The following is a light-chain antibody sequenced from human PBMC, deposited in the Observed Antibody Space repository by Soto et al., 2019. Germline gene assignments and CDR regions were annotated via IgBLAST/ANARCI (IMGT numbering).Light chain of an antibody. J-gene: IGLJ3*02. Sequence: QSALTQPASVSGSPGQSITISCTGTSSDVGAYNYVSWYQHHPDKAPKLMIFDVSNRPSEVSNRFSGSKSGNTDSLIISGLQAEDEADYYCSSYTSSNSWVFGGGTKLTVL. CDR2: DVS. CDR1: SSDVGAYNY. CDR3: SSYTSSNSWV. V-gene: IGLV2-14*03.